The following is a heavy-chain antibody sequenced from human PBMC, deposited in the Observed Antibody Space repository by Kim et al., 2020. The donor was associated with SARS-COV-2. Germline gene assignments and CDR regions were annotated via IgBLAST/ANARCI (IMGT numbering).Heavy chain of an antibody. D-gene: IGHD6-6*01. J-gene: IGHJ5*02. CDR2: IYYSGST. Sequence: SETLSLTCTVSGGSISSSSYYWGWIRQPPGKGLEWIGSIYYSGSTYYNPSLKSRVTISVDTSKNQFSLKLSSVTAADTAVYYCARQPNSPIATIAADPYNWFDPWGQGTLVTVSS. V-gene: IGHV4-39*01. CDR3: ARQPNSPIATIAADPYNWFDP. CDR1: GGSISSSSYY.